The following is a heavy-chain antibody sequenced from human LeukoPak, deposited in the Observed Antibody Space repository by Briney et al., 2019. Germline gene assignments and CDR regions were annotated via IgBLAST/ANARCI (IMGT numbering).Heavy chain of an antibody. J-gene: IGHJ3*02. CDR1: GGSISSSSYY. D-gene: IGHD3-3*01. CDR3: ARAQRSGAGDFWSVGAPAGAFDI. V-gene: IGHV4-39*07. CDR2: IYYSGST. Sequence: SETLSLTCTVSGGSISSSSYYWGWIRQPPGTGLEWIGSIYYSGSTYYNPSLKSRVTISVDTSKNQFSLKLSSVTAADTAVYYCARAQRSGAGDFWSVGAPAGAFDIWGQGTMVTVSS.